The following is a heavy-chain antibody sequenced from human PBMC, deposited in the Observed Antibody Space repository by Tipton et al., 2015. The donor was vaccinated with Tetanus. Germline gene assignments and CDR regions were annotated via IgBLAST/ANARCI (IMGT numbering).Heavy chain of an antibody. J-gene: IGHJ4*02. CDR1: GGSISSYY. V-gene: IGHV4-59*01. CDR3: ARVHDYGDYADLDYFDY. Sequence: QLVQSGAEVKPSETLSLTCTVSGGSISSYYWSWIRQPPGKGLEWIGYIYYSGSTNYNPSLKSRVTISVDTSKNQFSLKLSSVTAADTAVYYCARVHDYGDYADLDYFDYWGQGTLVTVSS. CDR2: IYYSGST. D-gene: IGHD4-17*01.